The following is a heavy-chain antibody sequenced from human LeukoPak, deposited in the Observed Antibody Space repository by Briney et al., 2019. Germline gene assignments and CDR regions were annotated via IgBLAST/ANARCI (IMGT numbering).Heavy chain of an antibody. V-gene: IGHV3-30*18. J-gene: IGHJ4*02. CDR1: GFTFSSYG. D-gene: IGHD6-13*01. CDR3: AKTRAAALTLDY. Sequence: GGSLRLSCAASGFTFSSYGMHWVRQAPGKGLEWVAVISYDGSNKYYADSVKGRFTISRDNSKNTLYLQMNSLRAEDTAVYYCAKTRAAALTLDYWGQGTLVTVSS. CDR2: ISYDGSNK.